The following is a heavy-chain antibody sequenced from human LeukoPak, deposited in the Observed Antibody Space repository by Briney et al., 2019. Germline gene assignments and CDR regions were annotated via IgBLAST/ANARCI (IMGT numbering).Heavy chain of an antibody. CDR3: ASPLSPRGYYSYYMDV. J-gene: IGHJ6*03. D-gene: IGHD3-3*01. Sequence: PSETLSLTCTVSGGSISSGGYYWSWIRQPPGKGLEWIGYIYHSGSTYYNPSLKSRVTISVDTSKNQFSLKLSSVTAADTAVYYCASPLSPRGYYSYYMDVWGKGTTVTVSS. V-gene: IGHV4-30-2*01. CDR1: GGSISSGGYY. CDR2: IYHSGST.